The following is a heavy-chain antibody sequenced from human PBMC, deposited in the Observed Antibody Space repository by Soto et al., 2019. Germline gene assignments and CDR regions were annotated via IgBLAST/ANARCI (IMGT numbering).Heavy chain of an antibody. CDR2: ISGSGGST. D-gene: IGHD7-27*01. CDR3: AKPIVPGPNWGAYDAFDI. Sequence: PGGSLRLSCAVSGFTFSSYAMSWVRQAPGKGLEWVSAISGSGGSTHYADSVKGRFTISRDNSKNTLTLQMNSLRAEDTAVYYCAKPIVPGPNWGAYDAFDIWGQGTMVTVSS. CDR1: GFTFSSYA. V-gene: IGHV3-23*01. J-gene: IGHJ3*02.